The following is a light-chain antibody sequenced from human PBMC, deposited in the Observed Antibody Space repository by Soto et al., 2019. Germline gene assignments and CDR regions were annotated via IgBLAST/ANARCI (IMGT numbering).Light chain of an antibody. Sequence: DIQMTQSPSSVSASVGDRVTITCRASQGISTNLAWYQQKPGKAPNLLMYGASYLKSGVPTRFSGSGSGTDFTLTISSLQPEDFAIYYCQQTYTTPEITFGQGTRLEIK. CDR3: QQTYTTPEIT. CDR2: GAS. V-gene: IGKV1-12*01. CDR1: QGISTN. J-gene: IGKJ5*01.